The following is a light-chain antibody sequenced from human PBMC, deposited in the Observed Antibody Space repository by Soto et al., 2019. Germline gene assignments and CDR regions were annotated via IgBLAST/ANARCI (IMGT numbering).Light chain of an antibody. J-gene: IGLJ1*01. Sequence: QSALTQPASVSGSPGQSITISCTGASTDVDGYDYVSWYQQHPGQAPKLMIYDVNNLPSGVSYRFSGSKSGDTASLTISGLQAEDDADYYCSSYTSSAPFYVFGTGTKLTVL. CDR1: STDVDGYDY. V-gene: IGLV2-14*03. CDR3: SSYTSSAPFYV. CDR2: DVN.